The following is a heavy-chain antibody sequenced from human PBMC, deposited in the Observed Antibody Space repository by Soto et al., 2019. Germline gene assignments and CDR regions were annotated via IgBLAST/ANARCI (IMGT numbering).Heavy chain of an antibody. Sequence: QITLKESGPTLVKPTQTLTLTCTFSGFSLSTSEVGVGWIRQPPGKALEWLALIFWNDDERYNPSLKSRLTITKDISKNQVVLTMTNMDSVDTATYYCAYSRVFDGFDPWGQGTLVTVSS. J-gene: IGHJ5*02. D-gene: IGHD6-13*01. CDR1: GFSLSTSEVG. CDR2: IFWNDDE. CDR3: AYSRVFDGFDP. V-gene: IGHV2-5*01.